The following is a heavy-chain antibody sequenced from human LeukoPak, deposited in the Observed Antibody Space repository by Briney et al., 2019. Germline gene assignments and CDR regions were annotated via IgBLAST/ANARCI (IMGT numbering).Heavy chain of an antibody. Sequence: GGTLRLSCAASQFTFSDFSMTWIRQAPGKGLEWVSYISGRSSSIYQAASLKGRFTISRDNAKNSLYLQMNSLRAEDTAGCYCAKWRTAHSGYDSEDAFDIWGQGRLVTVSS. V-gene: IGHV3-11*04. CDR1: QFTFSDFS. D-gene: IGHD5-12*01. J-gene: IGHJ3*02. CDR3: AKWRTAHSGYDSEDAFDI. CDR2: ISGRSSSI.